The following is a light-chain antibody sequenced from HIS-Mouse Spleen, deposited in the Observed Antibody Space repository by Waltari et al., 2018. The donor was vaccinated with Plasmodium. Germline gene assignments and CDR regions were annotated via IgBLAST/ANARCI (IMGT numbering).Light chain of an antibody. Sequence: QSALTQPASVSGSPGQSITISCTGTSSDVGGYNYVTWYQQHPGKAPILMIYDVRNRPSGFSIRFSGSNSGNTASLTISGLQAEDEADYYCSSYTSSSTLVFGGATELSVL. J-gene: IGLJ2*01. CDR1: SSDVGGYNY. V-gene: IGLV2-14*03. CDR3: SSYTSSSTLV. CDR2: DVR.